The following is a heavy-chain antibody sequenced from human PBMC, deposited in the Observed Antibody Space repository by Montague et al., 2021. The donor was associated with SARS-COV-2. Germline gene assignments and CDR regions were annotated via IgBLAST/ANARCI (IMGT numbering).Heavy chain of an antibody. Sequence: CAISGDSVSNTGAFWNWIRQSPSRGLEWLGRTYYRSWWRSQYPGSLESRITISGDTSKNQFSLQLNSVTPEDTAVYYCASAFYGDHWAFDVWGQGTMVTVSS. J-gene: IGHJ3*01. D-gene: IGHD3-3*02. CDR2: TYYRSWWRS. CDR1: GDSVSNTGAF. V-gene: IGHV6-1*01. CDR3: ASAFYGDHWAFDV.